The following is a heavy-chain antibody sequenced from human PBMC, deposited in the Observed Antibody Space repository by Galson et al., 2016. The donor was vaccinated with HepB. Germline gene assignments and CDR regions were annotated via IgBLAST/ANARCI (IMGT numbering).Heavy chain of an antibody. CDR1: GFTFSDYY. J-gene: IGHJ6*04. Sequence: SLRLSCAASGFTFSDYYMSWIRQAPGKGLECVAYISGIANAIYYADSVKGRFTISRDNANNSLYLQMNRLRAEDTAVYYCARYNYDVLFNGIDVWGKGTTVTVSS. CDR2: ISGIANAI. CDR3: ARYNYDVLFNGIDV. D-gene: IGHD3-9*01. V-gene: IGHV3-11*01.